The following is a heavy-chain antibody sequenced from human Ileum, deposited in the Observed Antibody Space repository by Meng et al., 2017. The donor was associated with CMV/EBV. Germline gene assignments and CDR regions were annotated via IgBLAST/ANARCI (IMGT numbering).Heavy chain of an antibody. CDR1: GFTFSSYS. CDR2: ISSSSSYI. CDR3: ARDSDRYDSSGWSFDL. D-gene: IGHD3-22*01. V-gene: IGHV3-21*01. Sequence: EVQLVGSGGGLVKPGGSLRLFCAASGFTFSSYSMNWVRQAPGKGLEWVSSISSSSSYIYYADSVKGRFTISRDNAKNSLYLQMNSLRAEDTAVYYCARDSDRYDSSGWSFDLWGRGTLVTVSS. J-gene: IGHJ2*01.